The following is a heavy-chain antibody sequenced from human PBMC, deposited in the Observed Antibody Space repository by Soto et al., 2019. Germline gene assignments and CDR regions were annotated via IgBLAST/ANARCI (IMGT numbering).Heavy chain of an antibody. CDR3: ARTGDGHHDFLDY. V-gene: IGHV3-7*01. CDR1: GFTFSSYW. Sequence: LRLSCAASGFTFSSYWLNWVRQAPGKGLEWVANINQDGNEDNLLDSVKGRFTISRDNAKNSLFLQMNSLRVDDTAVYYCARTGDGHHDFLDYWGQGALVTVSS. D-gene: IGHD1-1*01. J-gene: IGHJ4*02. CDR2: INQDGNED.